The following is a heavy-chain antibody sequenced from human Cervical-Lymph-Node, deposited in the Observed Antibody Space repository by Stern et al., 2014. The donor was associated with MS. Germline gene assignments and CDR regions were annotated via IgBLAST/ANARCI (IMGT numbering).Heavy chain of an antibody. CDR1: GGSFTGYF. J-gene: IGHJ5*02. D-gene: IGHD2-21*01. V-gene: IGHV4-34*01. CDR3: ARGPPLMVISWFDP. Sequence: QVQLQQGGAGLLKPSETLSLTCAVYGGSFTGYFWSWIRQPPGKGLAWIGEINHRGRVNYNPSLKSRVIMSVDTSKNQFSLILTSVAVADTAVYYCARGPPLMVISWFDPWGQGTLVTVSS. CDR2: INHRGRV.